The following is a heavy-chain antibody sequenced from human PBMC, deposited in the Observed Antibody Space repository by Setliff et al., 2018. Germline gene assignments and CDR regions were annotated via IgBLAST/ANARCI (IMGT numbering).Heavy chain of an antibody. CDR2: ISAYSGNT. CDR3: SRLVRFCTTSTCQGASAREH. V-gene: IGHV1-18*04. J-gene: IGHJ4*02. D-gene: IGHD2-8*01. Sequence: ASVKVSCKASGYTFSNYGITWVRQAPGQGLEWMGWISAYSGNTKYALTLQGRVSMTTDTSTGTAYMELRSLRSDDTAVYYCSRLVRFCTTSTCQGASAREHWGQGTLVTVSS. CDR1: GYTFSNYG.